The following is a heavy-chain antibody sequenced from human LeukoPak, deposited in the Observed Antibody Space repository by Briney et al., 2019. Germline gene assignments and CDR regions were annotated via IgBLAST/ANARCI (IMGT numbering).Heavy chain of an antibody. J-gene: IGHJ3*02. Sequence: GGSLRLSCAASGFTFSNYWMHWVRQAPGKGLVWVSRINSDGSNTNYADSVKGRFTISRDNAKNTLYLQMNSLRAEDTAVYYCARDRAVVDAFDIWGQGTMVTVSS. CDR2: INSDGSNT. CDR3: ARDRAVVDAFDI. V-gene: IGHV3-74*01. CDR1: GFTFSNYW. D-gene: IGHD4-23*01.